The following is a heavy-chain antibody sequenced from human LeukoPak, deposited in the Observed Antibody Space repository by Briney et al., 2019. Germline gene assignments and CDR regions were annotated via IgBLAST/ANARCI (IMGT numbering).Heavy chain of an antibody. CDR1: GFTFSTYG. Sequence: PGGSLRLSCAASGFTFSTYGMHWVRQAPGKGLEWVAVLSYDGNNKYYADSVKGRFTISRDNSKNTLYLQMNSLRAEDTAVYYCARDASVGAADYYFDCWGQGTLVTVSS. V-gene: IGHV3-30*03. J-gene: IGHJ4*02. CDR2: LSYDGNNK. CDR3: ARDASVGAADYYFDC. D-gene: IGHD6-13*01.